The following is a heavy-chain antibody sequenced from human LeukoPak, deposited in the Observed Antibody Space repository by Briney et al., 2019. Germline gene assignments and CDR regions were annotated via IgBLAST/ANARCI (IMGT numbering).Heavy chain of an antibody. J-gene: IGHJ4*02. V-gene: IGHV4-34*01. CDR1: GGSFSGYY. Sequence: PSETLSLTCAVYGGSFSGYYGSWIRQPPGKGLEWIGEINHSGSTNYNPSLKSRVTISVDTSKNQFSLKLSSVTAADTAVYYCARGGYSYGYSFGYWGQGTLVTVSS. CDR3: ARGGYSYGYSFGY. CDR2: INHSGST. D-gene: IGHD5-18*01.